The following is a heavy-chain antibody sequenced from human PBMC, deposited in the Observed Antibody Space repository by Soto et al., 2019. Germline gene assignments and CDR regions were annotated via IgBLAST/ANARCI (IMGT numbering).Heavy chain of an antibody. CDR3: ARGYNWALDF. CDR2: IDNDGSST. V-gene: IGHV3-74*01. D-gene: IGHD1-20*01. Sequence: DVQLVESGGGLVQPGGSLRLSCAASGFTFGDYWMYWVRQAPGKGLVWVSRIDNDGSSTIYADSVRGRLTISRDNAKNILYLQMNSLRAEDTAVYYCARGYNWALDFWGQGTLVTVSS. J-gene: IGHJ4*02. CDR1: GFTFGDYW.